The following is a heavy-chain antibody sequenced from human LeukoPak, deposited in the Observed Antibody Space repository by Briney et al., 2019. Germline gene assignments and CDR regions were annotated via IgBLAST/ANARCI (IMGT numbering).Heavy chain of an antibody. CDR1: GFTFSDYY. J-gene: IGHJ4*02. V-gene: IGHV3-11*01. CDR2: ISTSGRTI. D-gene: IGHD6-19*01. CDR3: ARMTRRGMAGPFDF. Sequence: PGGSLRLSCAASGFTFSDYYMTWIRQAPGKGLEWISYISTSGRTIYYADSVKGRFTISRDNAKYSLYLQMNSLRGEDTAVYYCARMTRRGMAGPFDFWGQGTLVTVSS.